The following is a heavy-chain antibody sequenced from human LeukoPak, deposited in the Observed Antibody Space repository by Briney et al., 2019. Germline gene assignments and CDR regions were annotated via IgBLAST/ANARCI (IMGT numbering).Heavy chain of an antibody. D-gene: IGHD3-10*01. V-gene: IGHV4-31*03. CDR3: ARGTYYYGSGSYFV. J-gene: IGHJ4*02. CDR1: GGSISSGGYY. CDR2: IYYSGST. Sequence: SETLSLTCTVSGGSISSGGYYWSWIRQHPGKGLEWIGYIYYSGSTYYNPSLKSRVTISVDTSKNQFSLKLSSVTAADTAVYYCARGTYYYGSGSYFVWGQGTLVTVSS.